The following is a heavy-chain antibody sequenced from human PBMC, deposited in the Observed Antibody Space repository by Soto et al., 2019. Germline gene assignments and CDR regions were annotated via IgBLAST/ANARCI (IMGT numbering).Heavy chain of an antibody. D-gene: IGHD3-10*01. CDR1: GFTFSSYA. CDR2: ISGSGGST. Sequence: GGSLRLSCAASGFTFSSYAMSWVRQAPGKGLEWVSAISGSGGSTYYADSVKGRFTISRDNSKNTLYLQMNSLRAEDTAVYYCAPARISMAATGYYGMDVWGQGTTVTVSS. J-gene: IGHJ6*02. CDR3: APARISMAATGYYGMDV. V-gene: IGHV3-23*01.